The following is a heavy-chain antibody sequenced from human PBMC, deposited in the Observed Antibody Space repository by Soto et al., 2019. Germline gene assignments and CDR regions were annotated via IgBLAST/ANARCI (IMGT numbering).Heavy chain of an antibody. CDR3: AREAAGILNWFDP. J-gene: IGHJ5*02. Sequence: PSETLSLTCPFSGVSIISGGYYWILIRQHPGKGLEWIGYIYYSGSTYYNPSLKSRVTISVDTSKNQFSLKVSSVTAADTAVYYCAREAAGILNWFDPWGQETLVTVSS. CDR2: IYYSGST. CDR1: GVSIISGGYY. V-gene: IGHV4-31*03. D-gene: IGHD6-25*01.